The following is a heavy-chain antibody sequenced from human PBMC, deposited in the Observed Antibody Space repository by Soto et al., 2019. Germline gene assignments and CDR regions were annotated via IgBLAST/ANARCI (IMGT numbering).Heavy chain of an antibody. D-gene: IGHD2-21*02. Sequence: QITLKESGPTLVKPTQTLTLTCTFSGFSLNTGGLGVGWICQPPGKALEWLALIYWDNDKRYSPSLMSRLTITKDTSKNQVVLTMTNMDPVDAATYYCVHSRCGGDCLQSYSSHYYYGMDVWGQGTTVTVSS. CDR2: IYWDNDK. V-gene: IGHV2-5*02. J-gene: IGHJ6*02. CDR1: GFSLNTGGLG. CDR3: VHSRCGGDCLQSYSSHYYYGMDV.